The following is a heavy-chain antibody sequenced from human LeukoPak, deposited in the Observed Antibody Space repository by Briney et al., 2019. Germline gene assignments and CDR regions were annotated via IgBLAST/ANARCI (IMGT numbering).Heavy chain of an antibody. CDR3: ARVESSSHFDY. CDR1: EFTFDDYG. Sequence: GGSLRLSCAASEFTFDDYGMSWVRQAPGKGLEWVSGINWNGGSTGYADSVKGRFTISRDNAKNSLYLQMNSLRAEDTAVYYCARVESSSHFDYWGQGTLVTVSS. D-gene: IGHD6-13*01. V-gene: IGHV3-20*04. CDR2: INWNGGST. J-gene: IGHJ4*02.